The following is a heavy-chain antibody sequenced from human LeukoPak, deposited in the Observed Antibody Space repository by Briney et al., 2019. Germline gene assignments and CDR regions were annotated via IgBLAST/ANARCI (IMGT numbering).Heavy chain of an antibody. J-gene: IGHJ4*02. D-gene: IGHD3-3*01. V-gene: IGHV1-18*01. CDR1: GYNFNTYD. CDR3: ARFWSGYLPDY. CDR2: VTANNGNT. Sequence: GASVKVSCKASGYNFNTYDISWVRQAPGQGLEWMGWVTANNGNTNYAERLQGRVTMTTDTSTSTAYMELRSLRFDDTAVYYCARFWSGYLPDYWGQGTLVTVSS.